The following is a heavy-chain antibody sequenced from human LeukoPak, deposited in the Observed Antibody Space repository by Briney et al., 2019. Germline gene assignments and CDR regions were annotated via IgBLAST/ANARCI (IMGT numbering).Heavy chain of an antibody. CDR1: GASVSSASY. J-gene: IGHJ5*02. V-gene: IGHV4-61*01. D-gene: IGHD1-26*01. CDR3: ARSRAFNSGAFDP. Sequence: PSETLSLTCSVSGASVSSASYWSWIRQPPGKGVEWIAHIYNGVNTNYNPSLKSRVTISVDTSKNQFSLRLNSVTAADTAVYYCARSRAFNSGAFDPWGQGSLVTVSS. CDR2: IYNGVNT.